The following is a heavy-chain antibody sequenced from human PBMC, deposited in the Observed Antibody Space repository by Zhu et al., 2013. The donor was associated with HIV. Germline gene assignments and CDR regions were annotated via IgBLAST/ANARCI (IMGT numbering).Heavy chain of an antibody. CDR3: ATKDTDWEFDIVEDGLDV. J-gene: IGHJ6*01. Sequence: QVQLVQSGAEVKKPGSSVKVSCKASGGTFSSYAISWVRQAPGQGLEWMGGISDLSGVSSYPQKFRGRVKITADKKTSTAYLEVTRLRSEDTAVYYCATKDTDWEFDIVEDGLDVWGQGTTVTVSS. D-gene: IGHD2-15*01. CDR2: ISDLSGVS. V-gene: IGHV1-69*17. CDR1: GGTFSSYA.